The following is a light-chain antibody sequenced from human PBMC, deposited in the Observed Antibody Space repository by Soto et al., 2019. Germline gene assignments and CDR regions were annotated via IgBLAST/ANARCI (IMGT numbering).Light chain of an antibody. CDR2: DAS. CDR1: QSIDNW. J-gene: IGKJ2*01. Sequence: DIQMTQSPSFVSASVGDRVTITCRASQSIDNWLAWYQQKPGKAPKLLIYDASTLESGVSSGFSGSGSGTEFTLTIRSPRPDDVATYYWQHYDTSPYTVGQGTKLEIK. V-gene: IGKV1-5*01. CDR3: QHYDTSPYT.